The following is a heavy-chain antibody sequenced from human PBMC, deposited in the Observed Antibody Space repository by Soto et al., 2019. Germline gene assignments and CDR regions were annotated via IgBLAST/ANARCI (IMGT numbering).Heavy chain of an antibody. CDR1: GASITSGGHY. CDR3: ARDARSSWYFDY. Sequence: SETLSLTCTVSGASITSGGHYWSWIRLHPGKGLEWIGYIDYSGSTNYNPSLKSRVTISVDTSKNQFSLKLSSVTAADTAVYYCARDARSSWYFDYWGQGTLVTVSS. D-gene: IGHD6-13*01. J-gene: IGHJ4*02. V-gene: IGHV4-61*08. CDR2: IDYSGST.